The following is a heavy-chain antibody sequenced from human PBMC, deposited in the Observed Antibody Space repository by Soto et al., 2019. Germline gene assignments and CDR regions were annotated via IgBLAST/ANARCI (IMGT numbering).Heavy chain of an antibody. Sequence: EVQLLESGGGLVQPGGSLRLSCAASGFTFSSYAMSWVRQAPGKGLEWVSAISGSGGSTYYADSVKGRFTISRDNSKNTLYLQMNSVRAEDTAVYYCVTMVRGVIGPFDYWGQGTLVTVSS. J-gene: IGHJ4*02. D-gene: IGHD3-10*01. CDR2: ISGSGGST. CDR1: GFTFSSYA. V-gene: IGHV3-23*01. CDR3: VTMVRGVIGPFDY.